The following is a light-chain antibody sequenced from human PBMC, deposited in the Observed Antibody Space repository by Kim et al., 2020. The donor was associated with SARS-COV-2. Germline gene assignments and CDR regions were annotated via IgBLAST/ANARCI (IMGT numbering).Light chain of an antibody. J-gene: IGKJ1*01. V-gene: IGKV3-20*01. Sequence: SPVNRATLSSRASASVASNYLAWYHQKRGQVPPLLIYGASPRGPAIPGRFSGSGSGADFTLTISRLEPEDFAVYYCQQYGNSPRTFGQGTKVDIK. CDR1: ASVASNY. CDR3: QQYGNSPRT. CDR2: GAS.